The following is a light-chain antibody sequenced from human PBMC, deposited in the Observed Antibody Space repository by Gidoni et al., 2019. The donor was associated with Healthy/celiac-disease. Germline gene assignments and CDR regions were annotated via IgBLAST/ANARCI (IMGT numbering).Light chain of an antibody. CDR2: DVS. J-gene: IGLJ3*02. V-gene: IGLV2-11*01. Sequence: QSALTQPRSVSGFPGPSVLISCTGTSSDIGGYNYFSWYQQHPGQAPKLMIYDVSKRPSGVPDRVSGSKAGNTASLTISGLQAEDEAYYYCCSYAGSYTWVFGGGTKLTVL. CDR1: SSDIGGYNY. CDR3: CSYAGSYTWV.